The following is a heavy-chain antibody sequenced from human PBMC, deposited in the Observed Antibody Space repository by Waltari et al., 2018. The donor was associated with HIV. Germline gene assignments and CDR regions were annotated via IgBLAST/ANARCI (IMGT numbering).Heavy chain of an antibody. CDR2: INDGGKT. V-gene: IGHV4-34*01. J-gene: IGHJ6*01. Sequence: QVQLQQWGAGLLRSSETLSLTCAVYGVSLTEHFWSWVRQSPRKRREWIGEINDGGKTEYNPPIESRVSRSIARAKNQFSLNLTSVTAADTATYYCVRGPSRRVHVHSQSFFHYSGVDVWGRGTTVTVSA. D-gene: IGHD3-10*01. CDR3: VRGPSRRVHVHSQSFFHYSGVDV. CDR1: GVSLTEHF.